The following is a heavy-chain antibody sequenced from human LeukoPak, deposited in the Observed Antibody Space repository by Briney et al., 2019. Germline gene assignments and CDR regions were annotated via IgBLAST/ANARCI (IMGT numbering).Heavy chain of an antibody. D-gene: IGHD3-3*01. Sequence: GGSLRLSCAASGFTFDDYAMHWVRQAPGKGLEWVSGISWNRGRIGYADSVKGRFTISRDNAKNSLYLQTNSLRAEDTALYYCAKERDYFWSGPTGGMDVWGQGPTVTVST. V-gene: IGHV3-9*01. CDR1: GFTFDDYA. J-gene: IGHJ6*01. CDR3: AKERDYFWSGPTGGMDV. CDR2: ISWNRGRI.